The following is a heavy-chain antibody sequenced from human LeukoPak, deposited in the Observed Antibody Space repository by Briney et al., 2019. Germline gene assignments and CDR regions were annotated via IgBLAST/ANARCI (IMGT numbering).Heavy chain of an antibody. CDR3: AKASDCSSTSCRYFDY. V-gene: IGHV3-30*18. D-gene: IGHD2-2*01. Sequence: GGSLRLSCAASGFTFSSYSMNWVRQAPGKGLEWVAVISYDGSNKYYADSVKGRFTISRDNSKNTLYLQMNGLRAEDTAVYYCAKASDCSSTSCRYFDYWGQGTLVTVSS. J-gene: IGHJ4*02. CDR1: GFTFSSYS. CDR2: ISYDGSNK.